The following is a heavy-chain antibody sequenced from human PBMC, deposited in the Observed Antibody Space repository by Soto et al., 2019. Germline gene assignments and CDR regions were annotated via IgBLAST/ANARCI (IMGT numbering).Heavy chain of an antibody. CDR2: VYPGDSDT. Sequence: EVQLVQSGAEVKKPGESLKISCQGSGYSFTSHWIGWVRQKPGKGLEWMGFVYPGDSDTRYSPSFQGQVTISADKSSTTAFLQWSGLKASDTAMYFCVRPQGGGVAATPFDFWGQGTLVTVSS. J-gene: IGHJ4*02. CDR1: GYSFTSHW. D-gene: IGHD5-12*01. CDR3: VRPQGGGVAATPFDF. V-gene: IGHV5-51*03.